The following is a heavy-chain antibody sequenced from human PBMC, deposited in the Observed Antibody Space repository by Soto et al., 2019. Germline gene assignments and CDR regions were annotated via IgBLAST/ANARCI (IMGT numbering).Heavy chain of an antibody. CDR1: GFTFSSYG. D-gene: IGHD6-13*01. CDR2: IWYDGSNK. CDR3: ARDTVGAAAGTGYYGMDV. J-gene: IGHJ6*02. V-gene: IGHV3-33*01. Sequence: VQLLESGGGLVQPGGSLRLSCAASGFTFSSYGMHWVRQAPGKGLEWVAVIWYDGSNKYYADSVKGRFTISRDNSKNTLYLQMNSLRAEDTAVYYCARDTVGAAAGTGYYGMDVWGQGTTVTVSS.